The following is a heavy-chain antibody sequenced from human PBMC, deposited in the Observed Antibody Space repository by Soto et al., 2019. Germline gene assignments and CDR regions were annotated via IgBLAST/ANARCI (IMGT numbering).Heavy chain of an antibody. CDR2: TYPGDSDT. CDR1: GYSFTNYW. Sequence: GESLKISCKGSGYSFTNYWIGWVRQMPGKGLEWMGITYPGDSDTRYSPSVQGQVTISADKSINTAYLQWSSLKASDTAIYHCARLILGATDAFDIWGQGTMVTVSS. CDR3: ARLILGATDAFDI. D-gene: IGHD1-26*01. V-gene: IGHV5-51*01. J-gene: IGHJ3*02.